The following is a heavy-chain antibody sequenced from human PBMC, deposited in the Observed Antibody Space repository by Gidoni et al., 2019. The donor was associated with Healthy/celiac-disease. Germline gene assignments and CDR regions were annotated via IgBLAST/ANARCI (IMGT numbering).Heavy chain of an antibody. CDR2: ILPIFGTA. D-gene: IGHD6-6*01. J-gene: IGHJ5*02. Sequence: VQLLQSGAEAMKPGSSVKVSCKASGGTFSSYAISWARQAPGQGLEWMGGILPIFGTANYAQKFQGRVTITADESTSTAYIELSSLRSEDTAVYYCARDYHSSSFPSRWFDPWGQGTLVTVSS. CDR1: GGTFSSYA. V-gene: IGHV1-69*01. CDR3: ARDYHSSSFPSRWFDP.